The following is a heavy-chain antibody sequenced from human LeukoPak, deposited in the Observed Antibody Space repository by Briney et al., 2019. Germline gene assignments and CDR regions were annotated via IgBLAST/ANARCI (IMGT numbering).Heavy chain of an antibody. D-gene: IGHD2-2*01. J-gene: IGHJ6*03. CDR2: IIPIFGTA. CDR3: ARQLGYCSSTSCHPGYYYMDV. V-gene: IGHV1-69*05. CDR1: GGTFSSYA. Sequence: SVKVSCKASGGTFSSYAISWVRQAPGQGLEWMGGIIPIFGTANYAQKFQGRVTITTDESTSTAYMELSSLRSEDTAVYYCARQLGYCSSTSCHPGYYYMDVWGKGTTVTVSS.